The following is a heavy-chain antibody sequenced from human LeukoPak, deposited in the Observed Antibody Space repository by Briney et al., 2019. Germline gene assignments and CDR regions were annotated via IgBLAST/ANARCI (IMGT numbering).Heavy chain of an antibody. CDR1: GGSFSGYY. CDR3: ARLFYGDYASH. Sequence: SETLSLTCAVYGGSFSGYYWSWVRQPPGKGLEWIGEINHSGSTNYNPSVKSRVTISVDTSKNQFSLKLSTVTAADTAVYYCARLFYGDYASHWGQGTLVTVSS. J-gene: IGHJ4*02. V-gene: IGHV4-34*01. CDR2: INHSGST. D-gene: IGHD4-17*01.